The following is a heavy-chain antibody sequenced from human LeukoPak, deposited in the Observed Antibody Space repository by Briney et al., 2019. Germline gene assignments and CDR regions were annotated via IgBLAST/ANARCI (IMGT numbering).Heavy chain of an antibody. Sequence: GGSLRVSCEASGFPFSDYGIHWVRQAPGKGLEWVAVISYDGSTKDYADSVKGRFTISRDNSKNTLYLQMNSLRAEDTAVYYCASNGREGGYYYDYWGQGTLVTVSS. V-gene: IGHV3-30-3*01. CDR1: GFPFSDYG. D-gene: IGHD3-22*01. CDR3: ASNGREGGYYYDY. J-gene: IGHJ4*02. CDR2: ISYDGSTK.